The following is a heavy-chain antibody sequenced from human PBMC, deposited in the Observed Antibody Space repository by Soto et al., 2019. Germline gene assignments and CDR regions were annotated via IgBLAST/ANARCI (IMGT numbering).Heavy chain of an antibody. J-gene: IGHJ4*02. CDR3: AKGSTAMNYFDY. D-gene: IGHD5-18*01. CDR2: ISYDGSNK. Sequence: GGSLXLSCAASGFNFSSYGMHWVRQAPGKGLEWVAVISYDGSNKYYADSVKGRFTISRDNSKNTLYLQMNSLRAEDTAVYYCAKGSTAMNYFDYWGQGTLVTVSS. CDR1: GFNFSSYG. V-gene: IGHV3-30*18.